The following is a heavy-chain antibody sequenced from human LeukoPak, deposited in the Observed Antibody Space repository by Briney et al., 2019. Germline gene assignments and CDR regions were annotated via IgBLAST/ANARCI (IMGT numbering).Heavy chain of an antibody. CDR2: INHSGST. CDR3: ARGHNWNYLAYFDY. CDR1: GGSFSGYY. Sequence: SETLSLTCAVYGGSFSGYYWSWIRQPPGKGLEWIGEINHSGSTNYNPSHKSRVTISVDTSKNQFSLKLSSVTAADTAVYYCARGHNWNYLAYFDYWGQGTLVTVSS. D-gene: IGHD1-7*01. J-gene: IGHJ4*02. V-gene: IGHV4-34*01.